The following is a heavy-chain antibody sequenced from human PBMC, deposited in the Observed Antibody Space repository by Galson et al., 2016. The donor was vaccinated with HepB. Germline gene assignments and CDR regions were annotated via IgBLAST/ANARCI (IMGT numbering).Heavy chain of an antibody. Sequence: SVTLSLTCAVSGGSISSSRHYWGWIRQPPGKGREWIASMYSSGSTYYNPSLKSRVTISVAKSKNQLSLELSSVTAADTAMDYCARHDYGDFLFDYWGQGTLVIVSS. CDR3: ARHDYGDFLFDY. V-gene: IGHV4-39*01. D-gene: IGHD4-17*01. J-gene: IGHJ4*02. CDR1: GGSISSSRHY. CDR2: MYSSGST.